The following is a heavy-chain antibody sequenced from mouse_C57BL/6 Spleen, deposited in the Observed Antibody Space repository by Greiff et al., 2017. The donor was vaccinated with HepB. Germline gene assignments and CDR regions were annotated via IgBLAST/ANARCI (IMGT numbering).Heavy chain of an antibody. D-gene: IGHD1-1*01. CDR1: GYTFTSYW. CDR2: IDPSDSET. CDR3: ARSGYYGSSLDY. J-gene: IGHJ2*01. V-gene: IGHV1-52*01. Sequence: QVHVKQPGAELVRPGSSVKLSCKASGYTFTSYWMHWVKQRPIQGLEWIGNIDPSDSETHYNQKFKDKATLTVDKSSSTAYMQLSSLTSEDSAVYYCARSGYYGSSLDYWGQGTTLTVSS.